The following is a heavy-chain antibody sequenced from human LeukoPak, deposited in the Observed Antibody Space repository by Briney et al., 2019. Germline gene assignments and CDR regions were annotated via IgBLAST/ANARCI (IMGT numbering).Heavy chain of an antibody. V-gene: IGHV1-69*06. CDR2: IIPIFGTA. J-gene: IGHJ6*03. Sequence: GASVKVSCKASGGTFSSYAISWVRQAPGQGLEWMGGIIPIFGTANYAQKFQGRVTITADKSTSTAYMELSSLRSEDTAVYYCARAGYGGNSYYYYYMDVWGKGTTVTVSS. D-gene: IGHD4-23*01. CDR3: ARAGYGGNSYYYYYMDV. CDR1: GGTFSSYA.